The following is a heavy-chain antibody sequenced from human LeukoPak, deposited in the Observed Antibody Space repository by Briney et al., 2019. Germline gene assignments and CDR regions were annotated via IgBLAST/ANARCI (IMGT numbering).Heavy chain of an antibody. CDR2: ISSSSSYI. Sequence: PGGSLRLSCAASGFTFSSYSMNSVRQAPGKGLEWVSSISSSSSYIYYADSVKGRFTISRDNAKNSLYLQMNSLRAEDTAVYYCARDTVGGSYSHYWGQGTLVTVSS. J-gene: IGHJ4*02. V-gene: IGHV3-21*01. CDR3: ARDTVGGSYSHY. D-gene: IGHD2-8*02. CDR1: GFTFSSYS.